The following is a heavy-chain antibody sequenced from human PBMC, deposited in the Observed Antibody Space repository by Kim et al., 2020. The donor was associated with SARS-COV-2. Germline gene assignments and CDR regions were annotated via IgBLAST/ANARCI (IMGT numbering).Heavy chain of an antibody. CDR3: ARGGGYSGYKTYYFDY. CDR2: INHSGST. CDR1: GGSFSGYY. Sequence: SETLSLTCAVQGGSFSGYYWSWIRQPPGKELEWIGEINHSGSTNYNPSLKSRVTISVDTSKNQFSLKLSSVTAADTAVYYCARGGGYSGYKTYYFDYWGQGTLVTVSS. V-gene: IGHV4-34*01. D-gene: IGHD5-12*01. J-gene: IGHJ4*02.